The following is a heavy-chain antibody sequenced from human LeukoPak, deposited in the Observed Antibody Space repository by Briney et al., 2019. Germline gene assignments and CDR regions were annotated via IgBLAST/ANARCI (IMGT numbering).Heavy chain of an antibody. D-gene: IGHD3-22*01. V-gene: IGHV4-38-2*01. CDR1: GYSISIGYY. CDR3: ARQAFFDSTAYYYYFDY. Sequence: PSETLSLTCAVSGYSISIGYYWGWIRQPPGKGLEWIGSVYHSGSTYYNPSLKSRVTLSMDTSKNQFSLKLNSATTADTAAYYCARQAFFDSTAYYYYFDYWGQGSLVTVSS. CDR2: VYHSGST. J-gene: IGHJ4*02.